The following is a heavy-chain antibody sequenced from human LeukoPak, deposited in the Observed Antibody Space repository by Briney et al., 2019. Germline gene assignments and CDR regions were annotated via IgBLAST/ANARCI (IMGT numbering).Heavy chain of an antibody. CDR2: ISYDGSNK. Sequence: GGSLRLSCVASGFTFSRCGMHWVRQAPGKGLEWVAVISYDGSNKYYEDSVKGRFTISRDNSKNTLYLQMNSLRAEDTAVYYCANKEWELPSVWGQGTLVSVSS. CDR3: ANKEWELPSV. CDR1: GFTFSRCG. V-gene: IGHV3-30*18. D-gene: IGHD1-26*01. J-gene: IGHJ4*02.